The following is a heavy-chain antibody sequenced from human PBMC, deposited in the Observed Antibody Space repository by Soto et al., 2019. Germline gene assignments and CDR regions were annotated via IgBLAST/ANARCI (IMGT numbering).Heavy chain of an antibody. CDR1: GGSFSGYY. J-gene: IGHJ4*02. CDR3: ARGLVDTAITGHFDY. Sequence: TLSLTCAVYGGSFSGYYWSWIRQPPGKGLEWIGEINHSGSTNYNPSLKSRVTISVDTSKNQFSLKLSSVTAADTAVYYCARGLVDTAITGHFDYWGQGTLVTVSS. D-gene: IGHD5-18*01. CDR2: INHSGST. V-gene: IGHV4-34*01.